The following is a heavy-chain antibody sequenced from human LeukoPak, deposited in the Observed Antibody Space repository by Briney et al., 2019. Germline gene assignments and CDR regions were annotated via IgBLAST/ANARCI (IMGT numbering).Heavy chain of an antibody. CDR2: IYSGGST. Sequence: AGGSLRLSCAASGFTVSSNYMSWVRQAPGKGLEWVSVIYSGGSTYYADSVKGRFTISRDNSKNTLYLQMNSLRAEDTAVYYCARAVTYYYDSSGSEKDYWGQGTLVTVSS. J-gene: IGHJ4*02. CDR1: GFTVSSNY. CDR3: ARAVTYYYDSSGSEKDY. D-gene: IGHD3-22*01. V-gene: IGHV3-66*01.